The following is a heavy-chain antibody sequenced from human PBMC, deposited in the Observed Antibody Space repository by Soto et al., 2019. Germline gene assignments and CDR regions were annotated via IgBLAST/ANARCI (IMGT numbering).Heavy chain of an antibody. CDR3: ARQQFDC. Sequence: DVQLVQSGAEVKKPGESLKISCKGSGYNFVNYWIAWVRQMPGKGLEWMGIIYPRDSDTEYSPSFQGQVTISVDKSINTAYLQLNSLKASDTAMYYCARQQFDCWGQGTLVTVSS. CDR1: GYNFVNYW. V-gene: IGHV5-51*01. J-gene: IGHJ4*01. CDR2: IYPRDSDT.